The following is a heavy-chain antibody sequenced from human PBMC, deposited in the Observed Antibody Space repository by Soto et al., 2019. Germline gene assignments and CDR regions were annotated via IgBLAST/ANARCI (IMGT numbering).Heavy chain of an antibody. J-gene: IGHJ6*01. V-gene: IGHV1-69*13. CDR1: GDTVSSYA. D-gene: IGHD1-26*01. CDR3: ARDRRILGATTVYYYCMDV. Sequence: SVTVSCTASGDTVSSYAIRWVRQTPGQGLEWMGGIIPIFGTANYAQKFQGRVTITADESTSTAYMELSSLRSEDTAGEYGARDRRILGATTVYYYCMDVWGQGTKVT. CDR2: IIPIFGTA.